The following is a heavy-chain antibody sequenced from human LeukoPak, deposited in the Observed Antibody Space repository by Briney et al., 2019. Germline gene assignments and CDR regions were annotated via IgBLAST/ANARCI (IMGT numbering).Heavy chain of an antibody. CDR2: INPNSGGT. J-gene: IGHJ3*02. D-gene: IGHD5-24*01. CDR1: GYTFTGYY. CDR3: ARVGMATTNDAFDI. V-gene: IGHV1-2*02. Sequence: GASVKVSCKASGYTFTGYYMHWVRQAPGQGLEWMGWINPNSGGTNYAQKFQGRVTMTRDTSISTAYMELSRLRSDDTAVYYCARVGMATTNDAFDIWGQGTMVTVSS.